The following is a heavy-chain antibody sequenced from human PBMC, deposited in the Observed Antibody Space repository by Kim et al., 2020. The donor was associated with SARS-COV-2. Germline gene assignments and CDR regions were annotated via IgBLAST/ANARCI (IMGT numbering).Heavy chain of an antibody. CDR2: IWYDGSNK. CDR1: GFTFSSYG. V-gene: IGHV3-33*01. Sequence: GGSLRLSCAASGFTFSSYGMHWVRQAPGKGLEWVAAIWYDGSNKYYADSVKGRFTISRDNSKNTLYLQMNSLRAEDTAVYYCARDSLYGDYSNWYFDLWG. D-gene: IGHD4-17*01. J-gene: IGHJ2*01. CDR3: ARDSLYGDYSNWYFDL.